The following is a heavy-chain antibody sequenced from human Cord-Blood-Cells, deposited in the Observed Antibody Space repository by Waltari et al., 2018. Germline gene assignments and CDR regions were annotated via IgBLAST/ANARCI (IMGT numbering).Heavy chain of an antibody. CDR2: IYYSGST. D-gene: IGHD3-10*01. CDR1: GGSISSSSYY. V-gene: IGHV4-39*01. J-gene: IGHJ5*02. Sequence: QLQLQESGPGLVKPSETLSLTCTVSGGSISSSSYYWGWIRQPPGKGLEWFGSIYYSGSTYYNPSLKSRVTISVDTSKNQFSLKLSSVTAADTAVYYCARQGVTMVRRTFDPWGQGTLVTVSS. CDR3: ARQGVTMVRRTFDP.